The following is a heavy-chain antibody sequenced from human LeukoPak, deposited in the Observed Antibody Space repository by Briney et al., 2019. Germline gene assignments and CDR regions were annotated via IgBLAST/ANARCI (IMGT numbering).Heavy chain of an antibody. V-gene: IGHV3-11*06. Sequence: PGGSLRLSCAASGFTFSDYYMSWIRQAPGKGLEWVSSISSSSSYIYYADSVKGRFTISRDNAKNSLYLQMNSLRAEDTAVYYCATHDDYGDNFDYWGQGTLVTVSS. D-gene: IGHD4-17*01. CDR1: GFTFSDYY. CDR3: ATHDDYGDNFDY. J-gene: IGHJ4*02. CDR2: ISSSSSYI.